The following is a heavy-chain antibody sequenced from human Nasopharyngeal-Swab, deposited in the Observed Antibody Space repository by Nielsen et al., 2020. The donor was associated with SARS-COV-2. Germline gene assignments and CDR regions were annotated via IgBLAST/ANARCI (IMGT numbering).Heavy chain of an antibody. D-gene: IGHD3-16*01. CDR1: GFTFSSQA. V-gene: IGHV3-23*03. J-gene: IGHJ4*02. CDR2: IYSSGSNR. CDR3: AKSVTNSIGVAPFSD. Sequence: GGSLRLSCVVSGFTFSSQAMSWVRQAPGKGLEWVSIIYSSGSNRYYADSVKGRFTISRDNSKNTLYLQMNSLRAEDTALYYCAKSVTNSIGVAPFSDWGQGTLVTVSS.